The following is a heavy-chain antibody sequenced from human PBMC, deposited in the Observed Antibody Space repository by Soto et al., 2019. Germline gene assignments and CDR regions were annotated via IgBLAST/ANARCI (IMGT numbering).Heavy chain of an antibody. CDR1: GFTFSSYA. Sequence: GGSLRLSCAASGFTFSSYAMSWVRQAPGKGLEWVSAISGSGGSTYYADSVKGRFTISRDNSKNTLYLQMNSLRAEDTAVYYCAKLRGSGSYGLPYSGMDVWGQGTTVTVSS. J-gene: IGHJ6*02. CDR2: ISGSGGST. CDR3: AKLRGSGSYGLPYSGMDV. V-gene: IGHV3-23*01. D-gene: IGHD3-10*01.